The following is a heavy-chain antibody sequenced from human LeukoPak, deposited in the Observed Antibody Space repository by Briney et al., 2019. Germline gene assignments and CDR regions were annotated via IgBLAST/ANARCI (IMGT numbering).Heavy chain of an antibody. CDR1: GFTFSDYY. CDR3: VRDSRTGVDY. V-gene: IGHV3-74*01. D-gene: IGHD1-1*01. CDR2: ISNEGSTT. Sequence: GGSLGLSCAASGFTFSDYYMHWVRQGPGEGPVWVSRISNEGSTTFYADSVKGRFTISRDNAKNTLYLEMNSLRAEDTAVYYCVRDSRTGVDYWGQGTRVTVSS. J-gene: IGHJ4*02.